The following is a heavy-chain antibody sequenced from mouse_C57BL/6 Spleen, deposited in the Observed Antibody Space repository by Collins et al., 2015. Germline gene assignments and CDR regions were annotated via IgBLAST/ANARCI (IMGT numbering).Heavy chain of an antibody. CDR2: ISTYYGDA. CDR1: GYTFIDYA. J-gene: IGHJ4*01. V-gene: IGHV1S137*01. D-gene: IGHD2-4*01. Sequence: QVQLQQSGAELVRPGVSVKISCKGSGYTFIDYAMHWVKQSHAKSLEWIGVISTYYGDASYNQKFKGKATMTVDKSSSTAYMELARLTSEDSAIYYCARDDYDDAMDYWGQGTSVTVSS. CDR3: ARDDYDDAMDY.